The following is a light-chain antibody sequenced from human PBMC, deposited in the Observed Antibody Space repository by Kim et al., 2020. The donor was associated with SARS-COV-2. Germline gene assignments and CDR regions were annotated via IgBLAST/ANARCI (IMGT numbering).Light chain of an antibody. J-gene: IGKJ4*01. CDR1: QSINKC. CDR3: QQDNSYPLT. CDR2: MAS. V-gene: IGKV1-5*03. Sequence: ASVGDRVPITCRASQSINKCLAWYQQKPGKAPKLLIYMASTLESGVPSRFSGSGSGTEFTLTISSLQPDDFATYYCQQDNSYPLTFGGGTKVDIK.